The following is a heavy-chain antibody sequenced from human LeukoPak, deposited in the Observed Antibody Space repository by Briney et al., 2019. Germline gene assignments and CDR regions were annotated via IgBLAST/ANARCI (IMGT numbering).Heavy chain of an antibody. CDR3: AAEYNWNYAIGWFDP. J-gene: IGHJ5*02. D-gene: IGHD1-7*01. Sequence: ASVTVSCKASGFTFTSSAMQWVRQARGQRLEWIGWIVVGSGNTNYAQKFQERVTITRDMSTSTAYMELSSLRSEDTAVYYCAAEYNWNYAIGWFDPWGQGTLVTVSS. V-gene: IGHV1-58*02. CDR1: GFTFTSSA. CDR2: IVVGSGNT.